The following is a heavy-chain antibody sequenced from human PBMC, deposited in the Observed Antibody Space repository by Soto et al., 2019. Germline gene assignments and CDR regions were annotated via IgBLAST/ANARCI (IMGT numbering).Heavy chain of an antibody. Sequence: QLQLQESGPRLVKPSETLSLTCTVSGGSISGSISYWGWIRQPPEKGLEWIGSIYSGGATSYSPSLKTRVNLSVDTSKNQFSLNLTSATAADTAVYFCAGHAPYGDIPFDLWGQGALVTVSS. D-gene: IGHD4-17*01. CDR1: GGSISGSISY. V-gene: IGHV4-39*01. J-gene: IGHJ4*02. CDR3: AGHAPYGDIPFDL. CDR2: IYSGGAT.